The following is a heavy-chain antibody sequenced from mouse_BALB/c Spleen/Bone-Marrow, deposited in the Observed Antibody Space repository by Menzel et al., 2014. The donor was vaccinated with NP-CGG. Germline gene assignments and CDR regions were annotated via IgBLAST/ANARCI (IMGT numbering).Heavy chain of an antibody. CDR2: IDPANGNT. J-gene: IGHJ1*01. V-gene: IGHV14-3*02. D-gene: IGHD2-14*01. CDR1: GFNIKDTY. Sequence: EVQLQQSGAELVKPGASVKLSCTASGFNIKDTYMHWVKQRPEQGLEWIGRIDPANGNTKYDPKFQGKATITADTSSNTAYLQLSSLTSEETAVYYCASYRYAWYFDVWGAGTTVTVSS. CDR3: ASYRYAWYFDV.